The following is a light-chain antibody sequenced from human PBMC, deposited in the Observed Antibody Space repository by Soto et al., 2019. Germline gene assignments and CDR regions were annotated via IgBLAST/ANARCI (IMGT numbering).Light chain of an antibody. CDR2: DVS. J-gene: IGLJ1*01. CDR3: SSYTSSSTLEV. CDR1: SSDVGGYNY. V-gene: IGLV2-14*01. Sequence: QSVLTQPASVSGSPGQSITISCTGTSSDVGGYNYVSWYQQHPGKAPKLMIYDVSNRPSGVSNRFSGSKSGNTASLTISGIPAEDEADYSCSSYTSSSTLEVFGTGTKLTVL.